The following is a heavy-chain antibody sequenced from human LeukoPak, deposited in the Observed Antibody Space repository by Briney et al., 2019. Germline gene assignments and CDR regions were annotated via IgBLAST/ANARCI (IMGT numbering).Heavy chain of an antibody. CDR1: GFTFSNAW. CDR2: ISSSSSYI. J-gene: IGHJ4*02. D-gene: IGHD4-17*01. CDR3: ARDRTTVTNCDY. V-gene: IGHV3-21*01. Sequence: GGSLRLSCAASGFTFSNAWMNWVRQAPGKGLEWVSSISSSSSYIYYADSVKGRFTISRDNAKNSLYLQMNSLRAEDTAVYYCARDRTTVTNCDYWGQGTLVTVSS.